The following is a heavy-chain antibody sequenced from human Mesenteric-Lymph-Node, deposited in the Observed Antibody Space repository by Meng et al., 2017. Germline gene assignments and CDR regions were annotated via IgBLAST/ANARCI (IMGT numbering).Heavy chain of an antibody. D-gene: IGHD5-24*01. V-gene: IGHV4-31*03. Sequence: GPRQGAGPRLVTPSQTLSLTCTVSGGSISSGGYYWSWIRQHPGKGLEWIGYIYYSGSTYYNPSLKSRVTISVDTSKNQFSLKLSSVTAADTAVYYCARGPSRWLQFSFDYWGQGTLVTVSS. CDR2: IYYSGST. J-gene: IGHJ4*02. CDR1: GGSISSGGYY. CDR3: ARGPSRWLQFSFDY.